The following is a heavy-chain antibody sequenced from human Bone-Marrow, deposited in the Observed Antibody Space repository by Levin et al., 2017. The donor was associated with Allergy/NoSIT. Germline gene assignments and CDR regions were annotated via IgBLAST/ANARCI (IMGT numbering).Heavy chain of an antibody. J-gene: IGHJ4*02. Sequence: GGSLRLSCTASGVTVFNNYFMWVRQAPGKGLEWVSHIYSGGDTNYADSVKGSFSVSRDNSKNTVYLQMNSLRADDTAVYYCGRDGPGGGHWGPGTQVTVSS. CDR1: GVTVFNNY. D-gene: IGHD3-10*01. V-gene: IGHV3-66*01. CDR2: IYSGGDT. CDR3: GRDGPGGGH.